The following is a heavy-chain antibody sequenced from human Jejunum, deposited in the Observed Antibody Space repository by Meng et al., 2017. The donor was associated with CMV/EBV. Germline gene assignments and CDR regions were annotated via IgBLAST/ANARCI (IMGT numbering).Heavy chain of an antibody. CDR1: GFTVNSYY. J-gene: IGHJ4*02. V-gene: IGHV3-21*01. CDR2: ISSDSIHI. CDR3: VRYVNCDF. Sequence: VQVVESGGDLIQPGGSLRLSCAASGFTVNSYYMGWVRQAPGKGLEWVSSISSDSIHIYYGDSVKGRFTISRDNARNSLYLQVSSLRAEDTAIYYCVRYVNCDFWGQGTLVTVSS. D-gene: IGHD3-16*01.